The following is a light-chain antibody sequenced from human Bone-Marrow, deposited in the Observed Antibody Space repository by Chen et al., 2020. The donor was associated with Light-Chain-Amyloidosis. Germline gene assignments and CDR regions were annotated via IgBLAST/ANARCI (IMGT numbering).Light chain of an antibody. Sequence: EIVLTQSPGTLSLSPGERATLSCRASQSVSSSYLAWYQQKPGQAPRLLIFGASNRATGIPDRFSGSGSGTDFTLTISRLEPEDFVVYYCQQYGTTAGTFGQGTKLEIK. CDR2: GAS. CDR1: QSVSSSY. J-gene: IGKJ2*01. CDR3: QQYGTTAGT. V-gene: IGKV3-20*01.